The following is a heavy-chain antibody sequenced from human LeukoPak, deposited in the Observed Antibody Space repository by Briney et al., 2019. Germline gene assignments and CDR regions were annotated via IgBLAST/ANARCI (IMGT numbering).Heavy chain of an antibody. CDR2: ISSSGSYI. V-gene: IGHV3-21*01. D-gene: IGHD6-19*01. Sequence: GGSLRLSCAASGFTFSNFSMHWVRQAPGKGLEWVSCISSSGSYIYYAGSVKGRSTISRDNAKTSLYLQMNSLRAEDTAVYYCAFPAIGSGWYNPLDYWGQGTLVTVSS. J-gene: IGHJ4*02. CDR1: GFTFSNFS. CDR3: AFPAIGSGWYNPLDY.